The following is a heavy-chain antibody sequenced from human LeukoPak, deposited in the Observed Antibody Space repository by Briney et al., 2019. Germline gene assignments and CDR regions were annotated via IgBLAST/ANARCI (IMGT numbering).Heavy chain of an antibody. CDR1: GGIFSSYA. Sequence: SSVKVSCKASGGIFSSYAISWVRQAPGQGLEWMGRIIPILGIANYAQKFQGRVTITADKSTSTAYMVLSSLRSEDTAVYYCARDLPPYYFDYWGQGTLVTVSS. V-gene: IGHV1-69*04. J-gene: IGHJ4*02. CDR3: ARDLPPYYFDY. CDR2: IIPILGIA.